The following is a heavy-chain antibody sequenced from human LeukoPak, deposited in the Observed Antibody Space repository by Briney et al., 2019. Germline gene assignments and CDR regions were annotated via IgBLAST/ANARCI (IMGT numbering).Heavy chain of an antibody. D-gene: IGHD5-18*01. Sequence: GGSLRLSCAASGFTFSDYGMHWVRQAPGKGLEWVAFIRNDGSKKYYADSVKGRFTISRDNSKNTLYLQMNSLRAEDTAVYYCAREEGYSYGYYFDYWGQGTLVTVSS. J-gene: IGHJ4*02. CDR3: AREEGYSYGYYFDY. CDR2: IRNDGSKK. V-gene: IGHV3-30*02. CDR1: GFTFSDYG.